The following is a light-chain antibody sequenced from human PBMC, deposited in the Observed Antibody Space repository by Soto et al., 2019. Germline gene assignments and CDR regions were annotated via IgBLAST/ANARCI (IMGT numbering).Light chain of an antibody. Sequence: EIVLTQSPATLSLSPGERATLSCRASQSLSRYLAWYQQKPGQAPSLLIYAASNRATGIPARFSGSGSGTDFTLTISSLEPEDFAVYYCQQRTNWQSTFGGGTKVEIK. CDR3: QQRTNWQST. J-gene: IGKJ4*01. V-gene: IGKV3D-11*02. CDR1: QSLSRY. CDR2: AAS.